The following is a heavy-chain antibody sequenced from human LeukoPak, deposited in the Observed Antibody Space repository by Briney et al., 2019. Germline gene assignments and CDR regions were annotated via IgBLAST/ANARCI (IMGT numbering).Heavy chain of an antibody. D-gene: IGHD3-22*01. Sequence: SETLSLTCTVSGGSISSYYWSWIRQPPGKGLEWIGYIYYSGSTNYNPSLKSRVTISVDTSKNQFSLKLRSVTAADTAVYYCARNDYYDSSGYYNSVAFDIWGQGTMVTVSS. J-gene: IGHJ3*02. CDR3: ARNDYYDSSGYYNSVAFDI. CDR1: GGSISSYY. V-gene: IGHV4-59*08. CDR2: IYYSGST.